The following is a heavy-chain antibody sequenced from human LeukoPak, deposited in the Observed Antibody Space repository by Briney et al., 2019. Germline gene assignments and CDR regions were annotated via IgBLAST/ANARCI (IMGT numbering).Heavy chain of an antibody. V-gene: IGHV3-23*01. CDR1: GFTFTSDA. D-gene: IGHD4-17*01. J-gene: IGHJ4*02. CDR3: AKITKATTPNY. Sequence: GGSLRLSCVASGFTFTSDAMNWVRQAPGRGLEWVSGITDSGRKTYYADSVKGRFSISRDNSKNTVYLQMSDLRAEDTAVYYCAKITKATTPNYWGQGTLVTVSS. CDR2: ITDSGRKT.